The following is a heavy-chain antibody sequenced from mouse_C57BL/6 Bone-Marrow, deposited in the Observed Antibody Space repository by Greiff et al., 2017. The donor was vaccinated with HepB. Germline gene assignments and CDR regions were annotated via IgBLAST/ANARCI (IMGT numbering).Heavy chain of an antibody. V-gene: IGHV5-6*02. CDR2: ISSGGSYT. Sequence: EVKLVESGGDLVKPGGSLKLSCAASGFTFSSYGMSWVRQTPDKRLEWVATISSGGSYTYYPDSVKGRFTISRDNAKNTRYLQMSSLKSEDTAMYYCARRDGYYDYFDYWGQGTTLTVSS. D-gene: IGHD2-3*01. CDR1: GFTFSSYG. J-gene: IGHJ2*01. CDR3: ARRDGYYDYFDY.